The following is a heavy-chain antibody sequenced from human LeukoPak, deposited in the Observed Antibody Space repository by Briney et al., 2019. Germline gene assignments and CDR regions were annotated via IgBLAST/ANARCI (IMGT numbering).Heavy chain of an antibody. V-gene: IGHV1-2*02. CDR1: GNTFTAYY. D-gene: IGHD6-13*01. J-gene: IGHJ2*01. CDR2: IDPNRGVT. Sequence: ASVKVSCKASGNTFTAYYVHWVRQAPGQGLEWMGWIDPNRGVTKYAQNFQGRVTMTRDTSISTAYMELSRLRSDDTAVYYCARKEGGGYSSSWNPFDLWGRGTLVTVSS. CDR3: ARKEGGGYSSSWNPFDL.